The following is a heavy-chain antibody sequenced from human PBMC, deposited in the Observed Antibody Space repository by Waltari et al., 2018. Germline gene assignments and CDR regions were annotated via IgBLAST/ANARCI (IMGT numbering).Heavy chain of an antibody. V-gene: IGHV3-7*01. CDR1: GFTFSSYW. CDR2: IKQDGSEK. D-gene: IGHD1-7*01. Sequence: EVQLVESGGGLVQPGGSLRLSCAASGFTFSSYWISWVRQGPGKGLEWVANIKQDGSEKYYVDSVKGRFTISRDNAKNSLYLQMNSLRAEDTAVYYCARERGTTTARWFDPWGQGTLVTVSS. J-gene: IGHJ5*02. CDR3: ARERGTTTARWFDP.